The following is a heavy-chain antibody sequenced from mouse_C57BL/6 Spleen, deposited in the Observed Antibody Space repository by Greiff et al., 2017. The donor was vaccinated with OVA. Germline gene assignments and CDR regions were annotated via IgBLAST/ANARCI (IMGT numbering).Heavy chain of an antibody. CDR3: AREEDYGYDYAMDY. D-gene: IGHD2-2*01. V-gene: IGHV3-6*01. Sequence: EESGPGLVKPSQSLSLTCSVTGYSITSGYYWNWIRQFPGNKLEWMGYISYDGSNNYNPSLKNRISITRDTSKNQFFLKLNSVTTEDTATYYCAREEDYGYDYAMDYWGQGTSVTVSS. CDR1: GYSITSGYY. J-gene: IGHJ4*01. CDR2: ISYDGSN.